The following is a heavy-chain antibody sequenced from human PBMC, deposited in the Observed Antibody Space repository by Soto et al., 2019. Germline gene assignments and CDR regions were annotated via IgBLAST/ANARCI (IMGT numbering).Heavy chain of an antibody. CDR3: ARNDYDLLTGPNFFDY. V-gene: IGHV4-59*12. J-gene: IGHJ4*02. D-gene: IGHD3-9*01. CDR1: GGSITSYY. CDR2: IYYSGNT. Sequence: KASETLSLTCTVSGGSITSYYCSWIRQPPGKGLEYIGYIYYSGNTMYHPSLKSRVTMSVDTSKNQFSLKLSSVTAADTAVYYCARNDYDLLTGPNFFDYWCQGTLVTVSS.